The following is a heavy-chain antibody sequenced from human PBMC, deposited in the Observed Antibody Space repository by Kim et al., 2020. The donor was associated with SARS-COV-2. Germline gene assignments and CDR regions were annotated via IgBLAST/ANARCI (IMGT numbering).Heavy chain of an antibody. CDR2: ISAYNGNT. CDR1: GYTFTSYG. CDR3: ARVAEFSCSSTSCYYYYYMDV. V-gene: IGHV1-18*01. Sequence: ASVKVSCKASGYTFTSYGISWVRQAPGQGLEWMGWISAYNGNTNYAQKLQGRVTMTTDTSTSTAYMELRSLRSDDTAVYYCARVAEFSCSSTSCYYYYYMDVWGKGTTVTVSS. J-gene: IGHJ6*03. D-gene: IGHD2-2*01.